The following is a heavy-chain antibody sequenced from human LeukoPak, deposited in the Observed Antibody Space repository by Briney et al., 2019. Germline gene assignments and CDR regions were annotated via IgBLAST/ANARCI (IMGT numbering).Heavy chain of an antibody. CDR2: IYAGDSDT. D-gene: IGHD4-17*01. CDR3: VRGKAVTTFGAFDI. CDR1: GYRLASYW. V-gene: IGHV5-51*01. Sequence: GESLKISCKASGYRLASYWISWVRQVPGKGLEWIGIIYAGDSDTRYSASFKGRVTISGDKSMSTAYLRWRSLKAADTAVYYCVRGKAVTTFGAFDIWPQGT. J-gene: IGHJ3*02.